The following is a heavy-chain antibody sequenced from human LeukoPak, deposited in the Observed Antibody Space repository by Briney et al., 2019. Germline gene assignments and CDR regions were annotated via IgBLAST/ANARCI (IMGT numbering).Heavy chain of an antibody. Sequence: ASVKVSCKASGYTFTSYGISWVRQAPGQGLEWMGWMHPNSDDTGYAQKFQGRVTITTDESTSTAYMELSSLRSEDTAVYYCARDYSNYEGSLGTDYWGQGTLVTVSS. CDR2: MHPNSDDT. D-gene: IGHD4-11*01. V-gene: IGHV1-8*03. CDR1: GYTFTSYG. J-gene: IGHJ4*02. CDR3: ARDYSNYEGSLGTDY.